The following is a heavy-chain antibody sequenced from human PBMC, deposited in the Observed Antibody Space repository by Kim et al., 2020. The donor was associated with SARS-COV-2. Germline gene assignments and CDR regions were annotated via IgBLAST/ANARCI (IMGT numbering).Heavy chain of an antibody. Sequence: GGSLRLSCAASGFTFSSYAMHWVRQAPGKGLEWVAVISYDGSNKYYAGSVKGRFTISRDNSKNTLYLQMNSLRAEDTAVYYCARDRGVVTAIPYQTQNY. CDR2: ISYDGSNK. J-gene: IGHJ6*01. CDR1: GFTFSSYA. CDR3: ARDRGVVTAIPYQTQNY. D-gene: IGHD2-21*02. V-gene: IGHV3-30*04.